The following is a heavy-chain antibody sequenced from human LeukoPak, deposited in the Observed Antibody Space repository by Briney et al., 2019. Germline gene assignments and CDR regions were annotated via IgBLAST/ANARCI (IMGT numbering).Heavy chain of an antibody. CDR1: GFSLTTSGMC. CDR3: ARTRPDSSGYHYYDY. Sequence: SGPTLVNPTQTLTLTCTFSGFSLTTSGMCVSWIRQPPGKALEWLARIDWDDDEYYSISPKTRITISKDTSKKQVVLTMTNMDPVDTATYFCARTRPDSSGYHYYDYWGQGTLVTVSS. CDR2: IDWDDDE. V-gene: IGHV2-70*11. D-gene: IGHD6-19*01. J-gene: IGHJ4*02.